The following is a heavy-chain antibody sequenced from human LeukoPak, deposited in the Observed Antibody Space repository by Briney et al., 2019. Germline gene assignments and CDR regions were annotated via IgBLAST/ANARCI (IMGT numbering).Heavy chain of an antibody. V-gene: IGHV3-21*06. J-gene: IGHJ4*02. CDR2: IGPTGSDR. Sequence: GSLRLSCTASGLTFSTSGFNWVRQAPGKGLEWGASIGPTGSDRYHADSIKGRFTISRDNANNFLYLQMNSLRAEDTAVYYCATETNGRHYDYWGQGTLLTVSS. CDR1: GLTFSTSG. CDR3: ATETNGRHYDY. D-gene: IGHD1-14*01.